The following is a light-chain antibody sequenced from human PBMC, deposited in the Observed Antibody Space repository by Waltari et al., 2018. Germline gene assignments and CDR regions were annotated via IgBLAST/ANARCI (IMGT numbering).Light chain of an antibody. Sequence: DIQMTQSPSSLSASVGDRFTITCRASQSISSYLNWDQQKPGKSPKLLIYAASSLQSGVPSRFSGSGSGTDFTLTISSLQPEDFATYYCQQSYSTPLTFGGGTKVEIK. V-gene: IGKV1-39*01. J-gene: IGKJ4*01. CDR3: QQSYSTPLT. CDR1: QSISSY. CDR2: AAS.